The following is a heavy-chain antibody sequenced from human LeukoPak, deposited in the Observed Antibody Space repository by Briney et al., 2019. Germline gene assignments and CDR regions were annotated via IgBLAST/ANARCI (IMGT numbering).Heavy chain of an antibody. CDR1: GVSISSYY. CDR3: ARMVTAGLYYFDS. V-gene: IGHV4-4*07. CDR2: IYTSGST. J-gene: IGHJ4*02. D-gene: IGHD4-23*01. Sequence: SETPSLTCTVCGVSISSYYWTWIRLPAGKGLEWIGRIYTSGSTNYNPSLKSRVTMSLDTSKNQFSLKLSSVTAADTAVYFCARMVTAGLYYFDSWGQGTLVTVSS.